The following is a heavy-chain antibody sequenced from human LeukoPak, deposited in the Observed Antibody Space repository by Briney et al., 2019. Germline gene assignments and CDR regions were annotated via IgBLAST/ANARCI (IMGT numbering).Heavy chain of an antibody. CDR3: ARAFSYGDCVDY. J-gene: IGHJ4*02. V-gene: IGHV3-64*01. Sequence: GGSLRLSCAASGFTFNSYAMHWVRQAPGKGLEYVSAISPDGGRTYYANSVKGRFTISRDNSKNTLYLQMGSLRAEDMAVYYCARAFSYGDCVDYWGQGTLVTVSS. D-gene: IGHD4-17*01. CDR2: ISPDGGRT. CDR1: GFTFNSYA.